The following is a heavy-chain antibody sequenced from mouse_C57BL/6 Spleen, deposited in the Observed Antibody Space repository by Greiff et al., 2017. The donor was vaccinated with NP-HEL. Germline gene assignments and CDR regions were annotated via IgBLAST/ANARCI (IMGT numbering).Heavy chain of an antibody. CDR1: GYTFTSYW. Sequence: VQLQQSGAELVKPGASVKMSCKAPGYTFTSYWITWVKQRPGPGLEWIGDIYPGSGSTNYNEKFKSKATLTVDTSSSTAYMQLSSLTSEDSAVYYCARGQLRLPFYFDYWGQGTTLTVSS. CDR3: ARGQLRLPFYFDY. D-gene: IGHD3-2*02. J-gene: IGHJ2*01. CDR2: IYPGSGST. V-gene: IGHV1-55*01.